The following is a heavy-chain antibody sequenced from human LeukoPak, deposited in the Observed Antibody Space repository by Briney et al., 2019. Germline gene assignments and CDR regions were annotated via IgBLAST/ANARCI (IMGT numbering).Heavy chain of an antibody. CDR2: IYYSGST. CDR3: ARDGTYYYGSGNYYYYYYMDV. V-gene: IGHV4-39*07. CDR1: GGSISSSSYY. Sequence: PSETLSLTCTVSGGSISSSSYYWGWIRQPPGKGLEWIGSIYYSGSTYYNPSLKSRVTISVDKSKNQFSLKLSSVTAADTAVYYCARDGTYYYGSGNYYYYYYMDVWGKGTTVTISS. J-gene: IGHJ6*03. D-gene: IGHD3-10*01.